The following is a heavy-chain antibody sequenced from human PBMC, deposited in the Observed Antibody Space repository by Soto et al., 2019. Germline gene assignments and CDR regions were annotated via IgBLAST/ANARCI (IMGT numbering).Heavy chain of an antibody. J-gene: IGHJ5*02. CDR3: ARHRITIFGVVKNWFDP. Sequence: SETLSLTCTVSGGSISSSSYYWGWIRQPPGKGLEWIGSIYYSGSTYYNPSLKSRVTISVDTSKNQFSLKLSSVTAADTAVYYCARHRITIFGVVKNWFDPWGQGTLVTVSS. D-gene: IGHD3-3*01. V-gene: IGHV4-39*01. CDR1: GGSISSSSYY. CDR2: IYYSGST.